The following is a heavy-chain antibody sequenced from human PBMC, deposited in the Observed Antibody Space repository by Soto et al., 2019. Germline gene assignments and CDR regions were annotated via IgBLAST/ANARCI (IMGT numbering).Heavy chain of an antibody. CDR2: IHHSGSI. Sequence: QVQLQQSGPGLVKPSQTLSLTCTVSRGSISGDYYHWTWIRQSPEKGLEWIGYIHHSGSILYNPSLKSRLTISVDTSKNQFSLHLSSVTAADTAVYFCAREDDGGDTLDVWGQGTTVTVSS. CDR3: AREDDGGDTLDV. D-gene: IGHD2-21*02. V-gene: IGHV4-30-4*08. CDR1: RGSISGDYYH. J-gene: IGHJ6*02.